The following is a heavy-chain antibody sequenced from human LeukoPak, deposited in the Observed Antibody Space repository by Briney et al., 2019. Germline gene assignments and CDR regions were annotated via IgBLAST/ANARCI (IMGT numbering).Heavy chain of an antibody. V-gene: IGHV4-4*07. Sequence: SETLSLTCTVSGGSISSYYWSWIRQPAGKGLEWIGRIYTSGSTNYNPSLKSRVTMSVDTSKNQFSLKLSSVTAADTAVYYCARARSYYDSSGYYENYFDYWGQGTLVTVSS. J-gene: IGHJ4*02. D-gene: IGHD3-22*01. CDR3: ARARSYYDSSGYYENYFDY. CDR2: IYTSGST. CDR1: GGSISSYY.